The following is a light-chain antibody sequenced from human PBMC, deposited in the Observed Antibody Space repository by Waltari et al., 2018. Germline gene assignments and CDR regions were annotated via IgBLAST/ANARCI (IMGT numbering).Light chain of an antibody. J-gene: IGLJ3*02. CDR1: SSNIGSNC. V-gene: IGLV1-47*01. CDR2: RNS. Sequence: QSVLTQPPSASGTPGQRVTISCSGSSSNIGSNCVAWYQQLPGTAPKLLIDRNSQRPAGVLDRVAGSKAGTSASLTISGLRSEDGADYYCASWDDSLRLFGGGTKLAVL. CDR3: ASWDDSLRL.